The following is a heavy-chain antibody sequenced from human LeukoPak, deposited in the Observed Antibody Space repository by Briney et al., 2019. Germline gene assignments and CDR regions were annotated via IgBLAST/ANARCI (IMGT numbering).Heavy chain of an antibody. J-gene: IGHJ4*02. CDR3: AKGAGYSSNWNFDY. CDR2: ISGRGDST. D-gene: IGHD6-13*01. CDR1: GFTFSSYA. V-gene: IGHV3-23*01. Sequence: RSGGSLRLSCAASGFTFSSYAMIWVRQAPGKGLEWVSTISGRGDSTYYADSVKGRFTISRDNSKNTLYLQMNSLRLEDTAGYYCAKGAGYSSNWNFDYWGQGTLVTVSS.